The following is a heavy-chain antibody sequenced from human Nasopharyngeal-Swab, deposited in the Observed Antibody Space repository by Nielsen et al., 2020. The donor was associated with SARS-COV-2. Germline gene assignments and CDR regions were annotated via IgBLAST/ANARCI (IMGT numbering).Heavy chain of an antibody. CDR2: TYSRSKWYY. D-gene: IGHD3-10*02. V-gene: IGHV6-1*01. CDR3: ARDVRVGEWRPFEH. Sequence: WIRQSPSRGLEWLGRTYSRSKWYYDYAVSVKSRITINPDTSKNQFSLQLNSVTPEDTAVYYCARDVRVGEWRPFEHWGQGTLVTVSS. J-gene: IGHJ4*02.